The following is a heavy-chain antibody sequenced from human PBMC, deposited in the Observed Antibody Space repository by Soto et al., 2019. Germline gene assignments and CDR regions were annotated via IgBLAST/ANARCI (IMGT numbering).Heavy chain of an antibody. CDR1: GYSFTSYW. J-gene: IGHJ4*02. D-gene: IGHD3-22*01. Sequence: PGESLKISCKGSGYSFTSYWIGWVRQMPGKGLEWMGIIYPGDSDTTYSPSFQGQVTISAGKSISTAYLQWSSLKASDTAMYYCARSGASSSYYFHYFDYWDQGTLVTVSS. CDR3: ARSGASSSYYFHYFDY. V-gene: IGHV5-51*01. CDR2: IYPGDSDT.